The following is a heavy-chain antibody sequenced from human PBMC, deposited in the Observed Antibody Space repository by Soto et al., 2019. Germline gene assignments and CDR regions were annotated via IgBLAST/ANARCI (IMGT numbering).Heavy chain of an antibody. CDR3: ESGLISGGYYSGGWYYFDD. D-gene: IGHD1-26*01. CDR2: INPSGST. V-gene: IGHV4-34*01. J-gene: IGHJ4*02. CDR1: GGSFSGYI. Sequence: QVQLQQWGAGLLKPSETLSLTCAVYGGSFSGYIWTWIRQPPGKGLQWIGQINPSGSTYYNPSIKSRVTISVHTSENQFSLELSSVNAADTAVYYCESGLISGGYYSGGWYYFDDWGQGTLVTGSS.